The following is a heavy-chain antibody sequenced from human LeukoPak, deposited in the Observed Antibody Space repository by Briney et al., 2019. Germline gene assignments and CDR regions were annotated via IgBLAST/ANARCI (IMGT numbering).Heavy chain of an antibody. CDR3: AKENPVGGTNYFDY. CDR2: ITGSGDST. CDR1: GFTFSDYY. Sequence: GGSLRLSCAASGFTFSDYYMSWIRQAPGKGLEWVSAITGSGDSTYYADSVKGRFTISRDNSKNTLSLQMNSLRAEDTAVYYCAKENPVGGTNYFDYWGQGTLVTVPS. D-gene: IGHD1-26*01. V-gene: IGHV3-23*01. J-gene: IGHJ4*02.